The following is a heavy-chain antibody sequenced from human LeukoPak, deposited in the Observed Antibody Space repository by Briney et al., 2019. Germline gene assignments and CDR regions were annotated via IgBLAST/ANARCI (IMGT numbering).Heavy chain of an antibody. D-gene: IGHD1-26*01. CDR3: ASDPSGSYFRAFDI. CDR2: ISSSSSYI. CDR1: GFTFSSYS. Sequence: GESLRLSCAASGFTFSSYSMNWVRQAPGKGLEWVSSISSSSSYIYYADSVKGRFTISRDNAKNSLYLQMNSLRAEDTAVYYCASDPSGSYFRAFDIWGQGTMVTVSS. V-gene: IGHV3-21*01. J-gene: IGHJ3*02.